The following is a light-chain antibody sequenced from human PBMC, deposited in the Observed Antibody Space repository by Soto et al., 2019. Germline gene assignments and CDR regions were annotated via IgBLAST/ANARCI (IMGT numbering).Light chain of an antibody. J-gene: IGLJ1*01. CDR1: SSDVGGYNY. Sequence: ALAQPASVSGSPGQSITISCTGTSSDVGGYNYVSWYQQHPVKAPKLLIYDVSDRPSGVSIRFSGSKSGNTASLTISGLQAEDEADYYCGSYTTSSTLVFGTGTKVTAL. CDR3: GSYTTSSTLV. V-gene: IGLV2-14*03. CDR2: DVS.